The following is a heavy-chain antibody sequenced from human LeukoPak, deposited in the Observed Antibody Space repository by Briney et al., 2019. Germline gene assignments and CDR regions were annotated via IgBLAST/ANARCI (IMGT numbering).Heavy chain of an antibody. CDR2: MKQDGSEK. CDR3: ARGPRYYYDSSGYSYFDY. D-gene: IGHD3-22*01. Sequence: QPGGSLKLSCVASGFSFSTYWMSWVRQAPGKGLEWVANMKQDGSEKYYVDSVKGRFTISRDNAKNSLYLQMNSLRAEDTAVYYCARGPRYYYDSSGYSYFDYWGQGTLVTVSS. J-gene: IGHJ4*02. V-gene: IGHV3-7*01. CDR1: GFSFSTYW.